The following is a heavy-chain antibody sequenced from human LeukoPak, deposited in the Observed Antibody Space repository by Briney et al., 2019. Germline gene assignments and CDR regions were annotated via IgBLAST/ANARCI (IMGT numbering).Heavy chain of an antibody. CDR1: GYTFTSYY. CDR2: INPSGAST. J-gene: IGHJ4*02. V-gene: IGHV1-46*03. Sequence: ASVKVSCKASGYTFTSYYMHWVRQAPGQGLEWMEIINPSGASTSYEQKFQGRVTMTRDTSTSTVYMELSSLRSEDTAVYYCARDHYYDSSGYYSPFDYWGQGTLVTVSS. CDR3: ARDHYYDSSGYYSPFDY. D-gene: IGHD3-22*01.